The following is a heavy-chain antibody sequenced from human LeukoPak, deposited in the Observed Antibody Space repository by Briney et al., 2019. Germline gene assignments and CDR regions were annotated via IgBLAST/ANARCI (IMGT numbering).Heavy chain of an antibody. V-gene: IGHV1-8*01. Sequence: ASVKVSCKASGYTFTSYDINWVRQATGQGLEWMGWMNPNSGNTGYAQKFQGRVTMTRNTSISTAYMELSSLRSDDTALNYCARPYYESSGLYVDAFDIWGQGTMVTVSS. CDR1: GYTFTSYD. CDR3: ARPYYESSGLYVDAFDI. CDR2: MNPNSGNT. J-gene: IGHJ3*02. D-gene: IGHD3-22*01.